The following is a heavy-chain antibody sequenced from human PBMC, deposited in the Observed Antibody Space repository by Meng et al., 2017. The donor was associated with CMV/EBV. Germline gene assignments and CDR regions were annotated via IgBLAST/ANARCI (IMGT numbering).Heavy chain of an antibody. CDR2: INPNSGGT. Sequence: ASVKVSCKASGYTFTGYYMHWVRQVPGQGLEWMGWINPNSGGTNYAQKFQGRVTMTRDTSISTAYMELSRLRSDDTAVYYCARQVSIAARPNYYGMDVWGQGTTVTVSS. CDR3: ARQVSIAARPNYYGMDV. V-gene: IGHV1-2*02. J-gene: IGHJ6*02. CDR1: GYTFTGYY. D-gene: IGHD6-6*01.